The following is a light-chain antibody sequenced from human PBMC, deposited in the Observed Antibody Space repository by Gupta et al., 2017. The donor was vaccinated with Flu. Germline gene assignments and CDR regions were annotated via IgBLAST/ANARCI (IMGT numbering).Light chain of an antibody. CDR3: QQYHNFPMNT. V-gene: IGKV1-5*03. Sequence: STLFASVGDRGTITCRARQRIDSWLGWYQQKPGKAPRLLIYKASNRQSGVTSRFSGSGCGKEVTLTGSSRQQEEFGTYYCQQYHNFPMNTFGQGTXLEIK. CDR1: QRIDSW. CDR2: KAS. J-gene: IGKJ2*01.